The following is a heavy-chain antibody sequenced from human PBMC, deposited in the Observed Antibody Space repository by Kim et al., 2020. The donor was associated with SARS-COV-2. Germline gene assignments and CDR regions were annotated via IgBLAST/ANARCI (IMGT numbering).Heavy chain of an antibody. Sequence: SETLSLTCTVSGGSISSSSYYWGWIRQPPGKGLEWIGSIYYSGNNYYNPPLKSRVTISVDTSKNQFSLKLSSVTAADTAVYYCARHPRGSLGWCDPWGQGTLDPVSS. CDR3: ARHPRGSLGWCDP. D-gene: IGHD7-27*01. J-gene: IGHJ5*02. CDR1: GGSISSSSYY. V-gene: IGHV4-39*01. CDR2: IYYSGNN.